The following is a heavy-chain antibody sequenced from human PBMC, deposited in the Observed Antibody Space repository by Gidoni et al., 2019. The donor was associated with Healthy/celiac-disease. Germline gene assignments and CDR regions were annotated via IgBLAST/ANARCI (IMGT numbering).Heavy chain of an antibody. CDR3: ARLGSTRSDAFDI. Sequence: QVQLVESGGGLVKPGGSLSLSCAASGFTFSDYYMSWIRQAPGKGLEWVSYISSSSSYTNYADSVKGRFTISRDNAKNSLYLQMNSLRAEDTAVYYCARLGSTRSDAFDIWGQGTMVTVSS. V-gene: IGHV3-11*06. CDR1: GFTFSDYY. D-gene: IGHD2-2*01. J-gene: IGHJ3*02. CDR2: ISSSSSYT.